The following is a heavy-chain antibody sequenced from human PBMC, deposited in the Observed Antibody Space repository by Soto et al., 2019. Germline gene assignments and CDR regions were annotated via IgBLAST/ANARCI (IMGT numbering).Heavy chain of an antibody. J-gene: IGHJ6*02. CDR1: GFTVSSNY. CDR2: IYSGGST. Sequence: EVQLVESGGGLIQPGGSLRLSCAASGFTVSSNYMSWVRQAPGKGLEWVSVIYSGGSTYYADSVKGRFTISRDNSKNTLYLQMNSLRGEDTAVYYCARDRVAAAGKRVVYYYGMDVWGQGTTVTVSS. D-gene: IGHD6-13*01. CDR3: ARDRVAAAGKRVVYYYGMDV. V-gene: IGHV3-53*01.